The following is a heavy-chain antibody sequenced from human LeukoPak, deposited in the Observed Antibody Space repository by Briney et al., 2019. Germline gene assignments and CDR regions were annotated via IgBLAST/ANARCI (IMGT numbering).Heavy chain of an antibody. J-gene: IGHJ5*02. CDR3: ARTNWNYDGWFDP. CDR1: GYTFTGYY. CDR2: INPNSGGT. D-gene: IGHD1-7*01. Sequence: ASVKVSCKASGYTFTGYYMHWVRQAPGQGLEWMGWINPNSGGTNYAQKFQGRVTMTRDTSISTAYMELSRLRSDDTAVYYCARTNWNYDGWFDPWGQGTLVTVSS. V-gene: IGHV1-2*02.